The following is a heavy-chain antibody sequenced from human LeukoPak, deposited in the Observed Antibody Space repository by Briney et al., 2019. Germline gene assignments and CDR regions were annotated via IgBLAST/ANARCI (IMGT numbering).Heavy chain of an antibody. V-gene: IGHV3-30*18. CDR3: AKEKVEWELPHFDY. CDR2: ISYDGSNK. CDR1: GFTFSSYG. J-gene: IGHJ4*02. Sequence: GRSLRLSCAASGFTFSSYGMHWVRQAPGKGLEWVAVISYDGSNKSYADSVKGRFTISRDNSKNTLYLQMNSLRAEDTAVYYCAKEKVEWELPHFDYWGQGTLVTVSS. D-gene: IGHD1-26*01.